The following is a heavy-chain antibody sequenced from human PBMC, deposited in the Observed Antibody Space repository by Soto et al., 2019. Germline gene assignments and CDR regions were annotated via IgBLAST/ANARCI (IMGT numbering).Heavy chain of an antibody. CDR1: RYTLTELS. CDR3: ATPAYCGGDCYPFFDY. D-gene: IGHD2-21*02. V-gene: IGHV1-24*01. Sequence: ASVKVSCKLSRYTLTELSMRWVRQAPGEGLEWMGSFNPKDGETIYAQKFQGRITMTEDTSLDTAYMELSSLRSEDTAVYYCATPAYCGGDCYPFFDYWGRGTLVTVSS. J-gene: IGHJ4*02. CDR2: FNPKDGET.